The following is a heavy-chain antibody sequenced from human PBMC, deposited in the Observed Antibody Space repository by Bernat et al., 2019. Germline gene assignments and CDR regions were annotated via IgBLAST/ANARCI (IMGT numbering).Heavy chain of an antibody. D-gene: IGHD6-19*01. Sequence: QVQLVQSGAEVKKPGSSVKVPCKASGGTFSSYAISWVRQAPGQGLEWMGGIIPIFGTANYAQKFQGIVTITADKSTSTAYMELSSLRTEDKTVYYCAGVGDIAVDGDWYFDLWGRGTLVTVSS. J-gene: IGHJ2*01. CDR2: IIPIFGTA. V-gene: IGHV1-69*06. CDR3: AGVGDIAVDGDWYFDL. CDR1: GGTFSSYA.